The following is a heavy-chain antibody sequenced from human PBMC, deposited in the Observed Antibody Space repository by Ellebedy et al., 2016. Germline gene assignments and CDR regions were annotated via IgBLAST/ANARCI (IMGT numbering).Heavy chain of an antibody. J-gene: IGHJ4*02. D-gene: IGHD3-10*01. CDR3: ARHYRSGTDFGERYYFDY. V-gene: IGHV4-39*01. CDR2: IYYSGTT. CDR1: GGSISSSTYY. Sequence: SETLSLTCTVSGGSISSSTYYWGWIRQPPGKALEWIGSIYYSGTTHYNPSLMSRVTISVDTSKNQFSLKLTGVAAADTAVYYCARHYRSGTDFGERYYFDYWGQGTLVTVSS.